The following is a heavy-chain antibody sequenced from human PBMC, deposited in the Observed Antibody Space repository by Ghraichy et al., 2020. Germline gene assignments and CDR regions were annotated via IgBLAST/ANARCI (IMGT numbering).Heavy chain of an antibody. D-gene: IGHD2-21*02. CDR1: GGTFSSYA. Sequence: SVKVSCKASGGTFSSYAISWVRQAPGQGLEWMGGIIPIFGTANYAQKFQGRVTITADESTSTAYMELSSLRSEDTAVYYCARVESGAEPTVVTAIQDYYYGMDAWGQGTTVTVSS. V-gene: IGHV1-69*13. CDR3: ARVESGAEPTVVTAIQDYYYGMDA. J-gene: IGHJ6*02. CDR2: IIPIFGTA.